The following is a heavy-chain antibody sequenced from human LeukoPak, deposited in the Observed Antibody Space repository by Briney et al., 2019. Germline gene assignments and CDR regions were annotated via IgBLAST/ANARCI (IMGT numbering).Heavy chain of an antibody. CDR3: ARGSSGYTYGFDY. V-gene: IGHV5-51*01. D-gene: IGHD5-18*01. CDR1: GYSFTTYW. Sequence: GESLKISCKASGYSFTTYWIGWVRQVPGKGLEWMGTIYPDDSDTRYSPSFQGQVTISADKSIRNAYLQWGSLKASDTAMYYCARGSSGYTYGFDYWGQGTLVTVSS. CDR2: IYPDDSDT. J-gene: IGHJ4*02.